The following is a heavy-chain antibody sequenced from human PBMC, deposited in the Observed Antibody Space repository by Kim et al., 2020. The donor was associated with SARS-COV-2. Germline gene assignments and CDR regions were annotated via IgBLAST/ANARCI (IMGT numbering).Heavy chain of an antibody. J-gene: IGHJ4*01. V-gene: IGHV3-7*01. CDR2: IKQDGSEK. CDR3: ASHGAYCGGDCYSNIDY. D-gene: IGHD2-21*01. CDR1: GFTFSSYW. Sequence: GGSLRRSCAVSGFTFSSYWMSWVRQAPGKGLEWVANIKQDGSEKYYVDSVKGRFTISRDNAKNSLYLLMNSLRAEDTAVYYCASHGAYCGGDCYSNIDY.